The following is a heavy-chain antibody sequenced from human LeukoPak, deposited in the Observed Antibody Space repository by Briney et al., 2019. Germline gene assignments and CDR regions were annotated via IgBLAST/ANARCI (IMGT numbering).Heavy chain of an antibody. Sequence: GGSLRLSCAASGFTFSSYRMSWVRQAPGKGLEWVANIKQDGSEKYYVDSVKGRFTISRDNAKNSLYLQMNSLRAEDTAVYYCAREDGTIFDYWGQGTLVTVSS. CDR2: IKQDGSEK. J-gene: IGHJ4*02. CDR3: AREDGTIFDY. V-gene: IGHV3-7*01. D-gene: IGHD1-26*01. CDR1: GFTFSSYR.